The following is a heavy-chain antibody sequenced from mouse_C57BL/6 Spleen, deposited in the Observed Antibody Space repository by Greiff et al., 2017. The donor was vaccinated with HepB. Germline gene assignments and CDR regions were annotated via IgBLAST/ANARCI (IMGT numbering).Heavy chain of an antibody. V-gene: IGHV3-6*01. CDR1: GYSITSGYY. Sequence: EVKLEESGPGLVKPSQSLSLTCSVTGYSITSGYYWNWIRQFPGNKLEWMGYISYDGSNNYNPSLKNLISITRDTSKNQFFLKLNSVTTEDTATYYCARGTTVVATDYWGQGTTLTVSS. CDR2: ISYDGSN. D-gene: IGHD1-1*01. CDR3: ARGTTVVATDY. J-gene: IGHJ2*01.